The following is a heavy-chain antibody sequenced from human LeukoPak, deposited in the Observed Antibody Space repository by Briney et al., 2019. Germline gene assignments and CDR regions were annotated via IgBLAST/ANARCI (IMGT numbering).Heavy chain of an antibody. CDR2: INPSGGST. Sequence: GGSLRLSCAASAFAFSDYDMHWVRQAPGQGLEWMGIINPSGGSTSYAQKFQGRVTMTRDMSTSTDYMELSSLRSEDTAVYYCARDNSVEDTAWWFDPWGQGTLVTVSS. CDR3: ARDNSVEDTAWWFDP. J-gene: IGHJ5*02. D-gene: IGHD4-23*01. V-gene: IGHV1-46*01. CDR1: AFAFSDYD.